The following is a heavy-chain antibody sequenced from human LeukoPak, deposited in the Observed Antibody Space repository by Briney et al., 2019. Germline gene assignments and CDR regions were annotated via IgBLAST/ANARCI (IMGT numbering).Heavy chain of an antibody. J-gene: IGHJ5*02. CDR2: VDPEDGET. CDR3: ARDSQWLLLNWFDP. D-gene: IGHD3-22*01. Sequence: GASVKVSCKASGYTFTDYYMHWVQQAPGKGLEWMGRVDPEDGETIYAEKFQGRVTITADTSTDTAYMELSRLRSDDSAVYYCARDSQWLLLNWFDPWGQGTLVTVSS. V-gene: IGHV1-69-2*01. CDR1: GYTFTDYY.